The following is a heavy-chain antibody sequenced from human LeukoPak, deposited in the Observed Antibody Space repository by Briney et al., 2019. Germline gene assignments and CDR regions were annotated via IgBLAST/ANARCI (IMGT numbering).Heavy chain of an antibody. CDR1: GFTFSSYC. CDR2: IKKGGREK. D-gene: IGHD3-10*01. CDR3: ARDLTHYGSDLFDP. Sequence: GGSLRLACAASGFTFSSYCMSCVRQAPGKGLEWVSNIKKGGREKYYVDSGKGPFTSSKDNAKQSLYLQINSHRAKDTAVYYCARDLTHYGSDLFDPWGQGTLVTVSS. V-gene: IGHV3-7*01. J-gene: IGHJ5*02.